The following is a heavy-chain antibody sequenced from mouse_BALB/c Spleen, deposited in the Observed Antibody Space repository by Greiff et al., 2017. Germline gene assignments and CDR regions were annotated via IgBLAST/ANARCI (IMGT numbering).Heavy chain of an antibody. J-gene: IGHJ4*01. Sequence: EVQRVESGPSLVKPSQTLSLTCSVTGDSITSGYWNWIRKFPGNKLEYMGYISYSGSTYYNPSLKSRISITRDTSKNQYYLQLNSVTTEDTATYYCARGGYYGLYVMDYWGQGTSVTVSS. D-gene: IGHD1-2*01. CDR3: ARGGYYGLYVMDY. V-gene: IGHV3-8*02. CDR1: GDSITSGY. CDR2: ISYSGST.